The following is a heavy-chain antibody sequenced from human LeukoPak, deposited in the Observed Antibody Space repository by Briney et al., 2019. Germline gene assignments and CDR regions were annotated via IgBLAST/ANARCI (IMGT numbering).Heavy chain of an antibody. CDR1: GFTLSTYW. Sequence: GGSLRLSCEASGFTLSTYWMNWVRQVPGKGLDWVANINPDGSGKRYVDSVKGRFTIARDNADNSLSLQMNSLRAEDTAVYYCAGWGAGGNPGGQGTLVTVSP. D-gene: IGHD3-16*01. V-gene: IGHV3-7*01. CDR2: INPDGSGK. CDR3: AGWGAGGNP. J-gene: IGHJ5*02.